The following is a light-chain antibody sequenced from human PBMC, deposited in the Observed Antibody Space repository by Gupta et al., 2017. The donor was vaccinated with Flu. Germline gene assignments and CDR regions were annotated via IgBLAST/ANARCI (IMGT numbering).Light chain of an antibody. CDR1: SSNIVSHA. CDR3: AAWDDSRNAVV. J-gene: IGLJ2*01. V-gene: IGLV1-36*01. Sequence: SMLTRRPSVSDAPRQRVTLSCSGSSSNIVSHAVNWYQQDPGKAPRLLIYFDDLNPSGVSDRFSVSKSGTSASLAISGLQSEDEADYYCAAWDDSRNAVVFGGGTKLTVL. CDR2: FDD.